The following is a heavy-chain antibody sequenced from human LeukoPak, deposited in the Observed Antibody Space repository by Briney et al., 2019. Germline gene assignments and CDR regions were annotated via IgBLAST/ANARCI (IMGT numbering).Heavy chain of an antibody. V-gene: IGHV3-23*01. CDR2: FTGGDGSA. Sequence: GGSLRLSCAASGFTFRNSAMSWVRQAPGKGLEWVSTFTGGDGSAYYADSVKGRFTISRDNSKNTLYLQMNSLRAEDTALYYCAKSALQLWYDYWGQGTLVTVSS. CDR1: GFTFRNSA. J-gene: IGHJ4*02. CDR3: AKSALQLWYDY. D-gene: IGHD5-18*01.